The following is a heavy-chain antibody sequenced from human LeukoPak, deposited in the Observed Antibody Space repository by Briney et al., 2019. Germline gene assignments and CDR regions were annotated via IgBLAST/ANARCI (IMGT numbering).Heavy chain of an antibody. D-gene: IGHD3-16*01. Sequence: GGSLRLSCAASGFTFSSYAMSWVRQAPGKGLEWVSAISGSGGSTYYADSVKGRFTISRDNAKNLLYLQMNSLRAEDTAVYYCARDFWGPEVDYWGQGTLVTVSS. J-gene: IGHJ4*02. CDR1: GFTFSSYA. CDR3: ARDFWGPEVDY. V-gene: IGHV3-23*01. CDR2: ISGSGGST.